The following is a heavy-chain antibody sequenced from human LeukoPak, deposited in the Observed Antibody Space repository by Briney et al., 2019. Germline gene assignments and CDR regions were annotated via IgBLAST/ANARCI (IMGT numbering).Heavy chain of an antibody. CDR2: ITTGGPNT. V-gene: IGHV3-23*01. Sequence: GGSLRLSCTASGFTFSSYTMSWVRQAPGKGLKWVSTITTGGPNTYYADSVKGRFTVSRDDSKNTLYLQMNSLGAEDTAVYYCAKDGGLWVSAHWGDSWGRGTLVTVSS. J-gene: IGHJ4*02. CDR3: AKDGGLWVSAHWGDS. CDR1: GFTFSSYT. D-gene: IGHD7-27*01.